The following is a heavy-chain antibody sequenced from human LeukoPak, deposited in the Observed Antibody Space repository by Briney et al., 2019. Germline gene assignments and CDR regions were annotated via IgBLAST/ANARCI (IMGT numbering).Heavy chain of an antibody. CDR1: GGSISSYY. CDR2: INHSGST. CDR3: ARGSNLKYYNWNYAWFDP. V-gene: IGHV4-34*01. J-gene: IGHJ5*02. Sequence: SSETLSLTCTVSGGSISSYYWSWIRQPPGKGLEWIGEINHSGSTNYNPSLKSRVTISVDTSKNQFSLKLSSVTAADTAVYYCARGSNLKYYNWNYAWFDPWGQGTLVTVSS. D-gene: IGHD1-7*01.